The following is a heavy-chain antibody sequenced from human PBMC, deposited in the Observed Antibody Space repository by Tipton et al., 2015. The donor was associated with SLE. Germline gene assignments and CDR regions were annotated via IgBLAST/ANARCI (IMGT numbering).Heavy chain of an antibody. CDR2: NSAYNGNT. D-gene: IGHD2-2*01. J-gene: IGHJ4*02. CDR3: ARLSSDEDY. CDR1: GYTFTSYA. V-gene: IGHV1-18*01. Sequence: QVQLVQSGAEVKRPGASVKVSCQASGYTFTSYAINWVRQAPGQGLEWMGWNSAYNGNTHYAEKFQGRVTMTTDTSTSTAYMGLMSLRSDDTAVYYCARLSSDEDYWGQGTLVTVSS.